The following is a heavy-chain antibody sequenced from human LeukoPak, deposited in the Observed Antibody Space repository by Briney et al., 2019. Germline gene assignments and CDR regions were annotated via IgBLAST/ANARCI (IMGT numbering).Heavy chain of an antibody. J-gene: IGHJ6*02. CDR2: ISSSGSTM. D-gene: IGHD5-12*01. Sequence: GGSLRLSCAASGFTFSSYSINWVRQAPGKGLEWVSHISSSGSTMYYADSVKGRFTISRDNAKNSLYPQMNSLRAEDTAVYYCARGGYSAYVTYYYGLDVWGQGTTVTVSS. V-gene: IGHV3-48*01. CDR3: ARGGYSAYVTYYYGLDV. CDR1: GFTFSSYS.